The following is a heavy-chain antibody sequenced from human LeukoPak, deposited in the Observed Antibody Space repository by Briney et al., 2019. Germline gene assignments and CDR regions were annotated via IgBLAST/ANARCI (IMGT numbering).Heavy chain of an antibody. V-gene: IGHV3-23*01. CDR3: AKDQNWEGGY. CDR2: INYSGVST. D-gene: IGHD7-27*01. CDR1: GFTFSSYG. Sequence: PGGSLRLSCAASGFTFSSYGMHWVRQAPGKGLEWVSVINYSGVSTNYADSVKGRFTISRDNSKNTVYLQMNSLRVEDTAVYYCAKDQNWEGGYWGQGTLVTVSS. J-gene: IGHJ4*02.